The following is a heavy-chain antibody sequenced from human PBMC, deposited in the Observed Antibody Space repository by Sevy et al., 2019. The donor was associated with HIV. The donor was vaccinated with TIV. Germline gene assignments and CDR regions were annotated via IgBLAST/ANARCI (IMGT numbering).Heavy chain of an antibody. D-gene: IGHD3-16*02. V-gene: IGHV4-38-2*01. CDR3: VRATGSYPAEYFQY. J-gene: IGHJ1*01. CDR2: IYHSGST. Sequence: SETLSLTCAVSGSSISSGYYWGWIRQPPGKGLEWIGNIYHSGSTYSNPSLKSRVTISLHTSKKQFSLKLSSVTAADTAVYYCVRATGSYPAEYFQYWGQGTLVTVSS. CDR1: GSSISSGYY.